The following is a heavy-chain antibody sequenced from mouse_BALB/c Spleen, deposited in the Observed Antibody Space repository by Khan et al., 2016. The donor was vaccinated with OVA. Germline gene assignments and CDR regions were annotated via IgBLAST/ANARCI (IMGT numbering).Heavy chain of an antibody. J-gene: IGHJ2*01. CDR3: TRGNGNYVRYYLDY. V-gene: IGHV1-39*01. Sequence: EVQLQQSGPELEKPGASVKISCKASGYSFTGYNMNWVKQSNGTSLEWIGNLDPYYGGATYNQTFKGKATLTVAKSSSTAYMQLKSLTSEDSAGYDGTRGNGNYVRYYLDYGGQGTTLTGSS. CDR2: LDPYYGGA. D-gene: IGHD2-1*01. CDR1: GYSFTGYN.